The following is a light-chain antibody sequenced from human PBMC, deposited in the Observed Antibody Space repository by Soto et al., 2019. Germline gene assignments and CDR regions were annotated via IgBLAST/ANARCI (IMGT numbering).Light chain of an antibody. V-gene: IGKV1-39*01. CDR3: QQGFNTRT. CDR2: AAT. J-gene: IGKJ4*01. CDR1: QSIGNY. Sequence: DIQMTQSPASLSASIGDRVTITCRASQSIGNYLSWYQQKPGTAPRLVCCAATILPSGVPSRFSGRAAGPEFTLTNSMLQYEDFATYWCQQGFNTRTFGGGTKVDIK.